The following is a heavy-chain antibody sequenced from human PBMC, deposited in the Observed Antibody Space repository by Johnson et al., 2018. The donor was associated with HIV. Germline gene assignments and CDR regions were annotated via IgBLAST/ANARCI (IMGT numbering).Heavy chain of an antibody. CDR3: AKMSRGRQDAFDI. J-gene: IGHJ3*02. Sequence: QVQLVESGGGVVQPGRSLRLSCVASGFTFSSYAMHGVRQAPGKGLEWVAIISYDGSNKNYADSVKGRFTISRDNSKNTLYVQMNSLRVEDTAVYYCAKMSRGRQDAFDIWGQGAMVTVSS. CDR1: GFTFSSYA. CDR2: ISYDGSNK. D-gene: IGHD3-16*01. V-gene: IGHV3-30*18.